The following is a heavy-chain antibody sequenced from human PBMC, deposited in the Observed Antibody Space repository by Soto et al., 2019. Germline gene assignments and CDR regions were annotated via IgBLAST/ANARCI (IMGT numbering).Heavy chain of an antibody. Sequence: EVQLLESGGPLLQPGVSLSLPFPASGFTYTNYAMGWFRQAPGKGLEWVSAIGSSVYSAYNADSVKGRFTISRDNSRNTMFLQMNKLSAEDTAVYYCAKGSVVVAAKFDSWGQGTQVTVSS. V-gene: IGHV3-23*01. CDR3: AKGSVVVAAKFDS. CDR2: IGSSVYSA. J-gene: IGHJ4*02. CDR1: GFTYTNYA. D-gene: IGHD2-21*02.